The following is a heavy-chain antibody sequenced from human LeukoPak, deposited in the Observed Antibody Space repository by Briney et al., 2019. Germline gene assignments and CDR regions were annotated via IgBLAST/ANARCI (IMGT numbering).Heavy chain of an antibody. J-gene: IGHJ4*02. V-gene: IGHV4-34*01. D-gene: IGHD3-9*01. CDR2: INHSGST. Sequence: PSETLSLTCAVYGGSFSGYYCSWIRQPPGKGLEWIGEINHSGSTNYNPSLKSRVTISVDTSKNQFSLKLSSVTAADTAVYYCASRRILTGFLRDYWGQGTLVTVSS. CDR1: GGSFSGYY. CDR3: ASRRILTGFLRDY.